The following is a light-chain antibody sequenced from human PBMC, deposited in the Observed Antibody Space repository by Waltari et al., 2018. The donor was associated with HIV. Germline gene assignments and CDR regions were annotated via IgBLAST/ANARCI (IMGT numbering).Light chain of an antibody. CDR1: QIICDN. CDR3: QQYNILVT. V-gene: IGKV3-15*01. J-gene: IGKJ4*01. Sequence: EVVMTQSPATLSVSPGDRVTLSCMASQIICDNLAWYQKKHGQALRRLIYGATTRATGIPARCSGSGSGTDDTITSSSLQSEDVAVYFCQQYNILVTFGGGTKLEIK. CDR2: GAT.